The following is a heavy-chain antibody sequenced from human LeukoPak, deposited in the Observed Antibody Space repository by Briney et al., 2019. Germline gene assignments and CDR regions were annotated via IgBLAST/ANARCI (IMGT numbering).Heavy chain of an antibody. J-gene: IGHJ1*01. CDR1: GFTVSSNY. CDR2: ISFDGTT. Sequence: GGSLRLSCAASGFTVSSNYMSWVRQAPGKGLEWVSVISFDGTTFYADSVKGRFTISRDNSKNTLYLQMSSLRAEDTAVYYCANVIIVAAGYEYFQHWGQGTVVSVSS. CDR3: ANVIIVAAGYEYFQH. V-gene: IGHV3-53*01. D-gene: IGHD6-13*01.